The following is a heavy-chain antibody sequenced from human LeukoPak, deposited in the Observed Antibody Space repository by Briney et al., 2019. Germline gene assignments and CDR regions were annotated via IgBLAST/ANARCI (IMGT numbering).Heavy chain of an antibody. D-gene: IGHD3-10*01. CDR1: GFTFGNYL. Sequence: GGSLRLSCAASGFTFGNYLMDWVRQAPGKGLEWVANIKQDGSEKYYVDSVKGRFTISRDNAKNSLYLQMNSLRAEDTAVYYCYGESYLFDCWGQGTLVTVSS. CDR3: YGESYLFDC. J-gene: IGHJ4*02. V-gene: IGHV3-7*01. CDR2: IKQDGSEK.